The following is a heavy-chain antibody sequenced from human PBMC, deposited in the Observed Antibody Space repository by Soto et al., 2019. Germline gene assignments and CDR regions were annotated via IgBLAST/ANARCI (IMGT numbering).Heavy chain of an antibody. CDR1: GGSISSSSYY. V-gene: IGHV4-39*01. D-gene: IGHD3-3*01. J-gene: IGHJ5*02. Sequence: SETLSLTCTVSGGSISSSSYYWGWIRQPPGKGLEWIGSIYYSGSTYYNPSLKSRVTISVDTSKNQFSLKLSSVTAADTAVYYCAAGVFSSGFSYNEIQWFDPWGQGTLVTVS. CDR3: AAGVFSSGFSYNEIQWFDP. CDR2: IYYSGST.